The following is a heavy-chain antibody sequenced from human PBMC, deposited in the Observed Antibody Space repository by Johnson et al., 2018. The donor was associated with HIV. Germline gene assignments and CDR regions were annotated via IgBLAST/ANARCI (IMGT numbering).Heavy chain of an antibody. J-gene: IGHJ3*02. Sequence: VQLVESGGGLVQPGGSLRLSCAASGFTVSSNYMSWVRQAPGKGLEWVSVIYSGGSKGYADSVKGRFTISRDNAKNSLYLQMNSLRAEDTALYYCAKDSDAGDAFDIWGQGTMVTVSS. CDR2: IYSGGSK. CDR3: AKDSDAGDAFDI. CDR1: GFTVSSNY. V-gene: IGHV3-66*02.